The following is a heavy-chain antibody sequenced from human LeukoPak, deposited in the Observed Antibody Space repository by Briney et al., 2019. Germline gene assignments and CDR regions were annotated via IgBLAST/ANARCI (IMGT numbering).Heavy chain of an antibody. CDR2: ISYDGSNK. J-gene: IGHJ4*02. V-gene: IGHV3-30*18. CDR1: GFTFSSYG. CDR3: AKDRGSGSYPGGYFDY. D-gene: IGHD3-10*01. Sequence: PGGSLRLSCAASGFTFSSYGMHWVRQAPGKGLEWVAVISYDGSNKYYADSVKGRFTISRDNSKNTLYLQMNSLRAEDTAVYYCAKDRGSGSYPGGYFDYWGQRTLVTVSS.